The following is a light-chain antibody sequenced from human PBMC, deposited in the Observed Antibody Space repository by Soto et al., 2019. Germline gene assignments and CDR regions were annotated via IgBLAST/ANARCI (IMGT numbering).Light chain of an antibody. Sequence: DIQMTQYPSTLSASVGDRVTITCRASQSISSWLAWYQQKPGKAPKLLIYDASSLESGVPSRFSGSGSGTELTLTISSLQPDDFATYYCQQYNSYPYTFGQGTKLEIK. CDR2: DAS. V-gene: IGKV1-5*01. J-gene: IGKJ2*01. CDR1: QSISSW. CDR3: QQYNSYPYT.